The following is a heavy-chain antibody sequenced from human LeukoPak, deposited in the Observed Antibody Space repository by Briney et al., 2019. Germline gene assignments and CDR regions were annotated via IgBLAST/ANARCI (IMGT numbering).Heavy chain of an antibody. D-gene: IGHD2-2*01. V-gene: IGHV3-48*03. J-gene: IGHJ4*02. Sequence: GGSLRLSCAASGFTFSSYEMNWVRKAPGKGLQWVSDISSSGTTIYYADSVKGRFTISRDNAKNSLYLQMNSLRAEDTAVYYCARKYCSTTGCLFDNWGQGTLVTVSS. CDR1: GFTFSSYE. CDR2: ISSSGTTI. CDR3: ARKYCSTTGCLFDN.